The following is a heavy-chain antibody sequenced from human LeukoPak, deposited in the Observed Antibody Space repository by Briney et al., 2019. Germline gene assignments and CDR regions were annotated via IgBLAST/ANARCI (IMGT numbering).Heavy chain of an antibody. V-gene: IGHV3-23*01. CDR1: GFTFDDYA. Sequence: GRSLRISCAASGFTFDDYAMHWVRQAPGKGLEWVSAISGSGGSTYYADSVKGRFTISRDNSKNTLYLQMNSLRAEDTAVYYCAKSHSSSWGQGTLVTVSS. CDR3: AKSHSSS. CDR2: ISGSGGST. J-gene: IGHJ4*02. D-gene: IGHD6-13*01.